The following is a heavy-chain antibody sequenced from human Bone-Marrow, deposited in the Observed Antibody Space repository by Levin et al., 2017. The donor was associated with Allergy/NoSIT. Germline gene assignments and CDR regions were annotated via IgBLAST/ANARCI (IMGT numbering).Heavy chain of an antibody. CDR3: ARDESTVPGCLDF. CDR1: GFSFSNFA. D-gene: IGHD6-19*01. CDR2: ISYDGRTT. V-gene: IGHV3-30*04. J-gene: IGHJ4*01. Sequence: SGGSLRLSCAASGFSFSNFAMHWVRQTPDKGLEWVAFISYDGRTTYYPDSVKGRFSISRDNSKNTLYLQIKGLTIDDTALYYCARDESTVPGCLDFWGHGALVTVSS.